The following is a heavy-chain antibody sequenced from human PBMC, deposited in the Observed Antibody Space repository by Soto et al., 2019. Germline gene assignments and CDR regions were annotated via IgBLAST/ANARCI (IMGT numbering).Heavy chain of an antibody. D-gene: IGHD3-16*01. CDR2: IYWDDAK. J-gene: IGHJ4*02. V-gene: IGHV2-5*02. CDR1: GFSLSTSGVG. Sequence: QITLKESGPTLVKPTQTLTLTCTFSGFSLSTSGVGVGWIRQPPGKAPEWLAVIYWDDAKAYSPSLKSRLTIPKDTSKNQVVLTMTNMDPVDTATYFWAHKGGGDRTLDYWGQGTLVTVSS. CDR3: AHKGGGDRTLDY.